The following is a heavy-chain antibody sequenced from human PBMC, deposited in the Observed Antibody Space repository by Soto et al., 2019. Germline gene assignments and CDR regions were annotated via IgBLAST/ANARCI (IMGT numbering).Heavy chain of an antibody. CDR1: GYTFLDFY. V-gene: IGHV1-46*01. CDR3: AKDVHYDSSGGLDY. J-gene: IGHJ4*02. D-gene: IGHD3-22*01. Sequence: QVQLVQSGTEVKKPGASVKVSCKASGYTFLDFYIHWVRQAPGQGLEWMGFINPSGGGTTYAQQFQGRLTMTRDTSTSTVYMELISLRSEDTAIYYCAKDVHYDSSGGLDYWGQGTLVTVSS. CDR2: INPSGGGT.